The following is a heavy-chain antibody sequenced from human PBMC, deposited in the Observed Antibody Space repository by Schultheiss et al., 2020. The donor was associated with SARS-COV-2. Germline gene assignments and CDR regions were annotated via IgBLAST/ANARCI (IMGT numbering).Heavy chain of an antibody. Sequence: GESLKISCAASGFTFSSYAMSWVRQAPGKGLEWVSSISSSSSYIYYADSVKGRFTISRDNAKNSLYLQMNSLRAEDTAVYYCARVKKGEYYYDSSGYYVYWGQGTLVTVSS. CDR1: GFTFSSYA. D-gene: IGHD3-22*01. J-gene: IGHJ4*02. CDR2: ISSSSSYI. CDR3: ARVKKGEYYYDSSGYYVY. V-gene: IGHV3-21*01.